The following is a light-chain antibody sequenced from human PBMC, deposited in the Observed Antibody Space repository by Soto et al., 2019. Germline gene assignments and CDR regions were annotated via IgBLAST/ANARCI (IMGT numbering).Light chain of an antibody. Sequence: DIVMTQSPLSLPVTPGEPASISCRSSQNLLNSNGYNYLDWYVQKPGQSPQLLIYLGSSRASGVPDRFSGSGSGTDFTLKISRVEAEDVGVYYCMQALQTPLTCGGGTMVEIK. CDR1: QNLLNSNGYNY. CDR3: MQALQTPLT. V-gene: IGKV2-28*01. J-gene: IGKJ4*01. CDR2: LGS.